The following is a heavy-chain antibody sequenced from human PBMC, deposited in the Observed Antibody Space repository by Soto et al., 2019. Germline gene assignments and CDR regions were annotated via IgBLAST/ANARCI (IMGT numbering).Heavy chain of an antibody. J-gene: IGHJ4*02. CDR3: VRDKYCDGGGCYGQFDH. D-gene: IGHD2-8*02. V-gene: IGHV1-2*04. CDR2: INPNSGGT. CDR1: GYTFTGYY. Sequence: ASVKVSCKASGYTFTGYYMHWVRQAPGQGLEWMGWINPNSGGTNYAQQFQGWVTMTRDTSISTAYMDLNSLRVEDTAVYYCVRDKYCDGGGCYGQFDHWGPGTLVTVSS.